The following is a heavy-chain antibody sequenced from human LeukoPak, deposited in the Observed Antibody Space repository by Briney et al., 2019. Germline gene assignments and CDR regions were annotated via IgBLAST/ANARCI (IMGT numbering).Heavy chain of an antibody. J-gene: IGHJ2*01. V-gene: IGHV4-59*01. CDR3: ARESGGNSVGWYFDL. CDR1: GGSISSYY. D-gene: IGHD4-23*01. CDR2: IYYSGST. Sequence: PSETLSLTCTVSGGSISSYYWSWIRQPPGKGLEWIGYIYYSGSTNYNPSLKSRVTISVDTSKNQFSLKLSSVTAADTAVYYCARESGGNSVGWYFDLWGRGTLVTVSS.